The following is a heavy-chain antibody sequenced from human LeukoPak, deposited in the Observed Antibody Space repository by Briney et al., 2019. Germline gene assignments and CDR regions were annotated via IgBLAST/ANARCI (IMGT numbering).Heavy chain of an antibody. D-gene: IGHD5-12*01. CDR3: ARVVATGGTDY. J-gene: IGHJ4*02. Sequence: SETLSLTCTVSGGSVSSGSYYWSWIRQPPGKGLEWIGYIYYSGSTNYNPSLKSRVTISVDTSKNQFSLKLSSVTAADTAVYYCARVVATGGTDYWGQGTLVTVPS. CDR2: IYYSGST. V-gene: IGHV4-61*01. CDR1: GGSVSSGSYY.